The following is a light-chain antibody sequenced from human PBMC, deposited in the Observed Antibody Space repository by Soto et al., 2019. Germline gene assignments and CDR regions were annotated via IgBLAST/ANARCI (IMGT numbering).Light chain of an antibody. CDR3: QQAYSTLT. J-gene: IGKJ3*01. CDR2: AAS. Sequence: DIPMTQSPSSLFASVGDRVTFTCRASQSINDYLNWYQQKPGKAPKLLIYAASNLVSGVPSRFSASGSGTDFTLTISSLQREDFATYYCQQAYSTLTFGPGTKLDI. CDR1: QSINDY. V-gene: IGKV1-39*01.